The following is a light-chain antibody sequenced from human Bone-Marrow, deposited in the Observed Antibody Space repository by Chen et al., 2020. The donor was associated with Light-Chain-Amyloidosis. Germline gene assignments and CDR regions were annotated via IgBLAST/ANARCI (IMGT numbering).Light chain of an antibody. V-gene: IGLV2-23*01. CDR1: VNVVGSYNL. J-gene: IGLJ3*02. Sequence: QSALTQPASVSGSPGQSITISCTGTVNVVGSYNLFSWYQQYPGKAPKLLIYEDTKRPSGVSHRFSASKSGITAPLTIAVIQAAEEAVYCCCSYAGTPWLFGGGTYLTVL. CDR2: EDT. CDR3: CSYAGTPWL.